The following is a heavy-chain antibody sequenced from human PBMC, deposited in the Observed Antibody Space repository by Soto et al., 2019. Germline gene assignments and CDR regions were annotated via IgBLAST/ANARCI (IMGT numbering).Heavy chain of an antibody. J-gene: IGHJ4*02. CDR2: IYYSGST. D-gene: IGHD3-3*01. CDR3: ARGNYDFWSGNYPTSYYFDY. CDR1: GGSISSYY. V-gene: IGHV4-59*08. Sequence: PSETLSLTCTVSGGSISSYYWSWIRQPPGKGLEWIGYIYYSGSTNYNPSLKSRVTISVDTSKNQFSLKLSSVTAADTAVYYCARGNYDFWSGNYPTSYYFDYWGQGALVTVSS.